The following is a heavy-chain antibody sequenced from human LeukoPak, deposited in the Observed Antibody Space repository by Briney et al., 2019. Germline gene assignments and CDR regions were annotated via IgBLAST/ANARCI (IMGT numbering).Heavy chain of an antibody. D-gene: IGHD3-10*01. CDR3: ARTGYYGSGSSYYYGMDV. CDR2: IFYSGST. CDR1: GGSTSNYY. Sequence: SETLSLTCTVSGGSTSNYYWSWIRQPPGKGLEWIGYIFYSGSTNYNPSLESRVTISLDTSKNQFSLKLNSVTAADTAVYYCARTGYYGSGSSYYYGMDVWGQGTTVTVSS. J-gene: IGHJ6*02. V-gene: IGHV4-59*08.